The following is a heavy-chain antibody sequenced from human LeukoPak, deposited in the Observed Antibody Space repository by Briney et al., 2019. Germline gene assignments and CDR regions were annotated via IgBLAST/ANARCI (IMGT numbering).Heavy chain of an antibody. J-gene: IGHJ4*02. D-gene: IGHD1-26*01. Sequence: GGSLRLSCAASGFTYSNYDMSWVRRAPGKGLEWVSNVIGSGSSTYYADSVKGRFTISRDNSKNSLYLQMNSLGDEDTAVYFCARVTVVGANHIDYWGQGTLVTVSS. V-gene: IGHV3-23*01. CDR2: VIGSGSST. CDR1: GFTYSNYD. CDR3: ARVTVVGANHIDY.